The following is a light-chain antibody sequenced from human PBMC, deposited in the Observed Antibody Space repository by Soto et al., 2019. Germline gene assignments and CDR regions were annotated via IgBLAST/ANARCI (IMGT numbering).Light chain of an antibody. CDR2: DAS. Sequence: EIVLTQSPATLSLSPGERATLSCRASQSVSNYLAWYQQKPGQAPRLLIYDASNRATGIPARFSGSGSGTYFTLTISSLEPEDFTVYYSQQRSNWPRFTFGQGSKVEIK. CDR3: QQRSNWPRFT. J-gene: IGKJ2*01. V-gene: IGKV3-11*01. CDR1: QSVSNY.